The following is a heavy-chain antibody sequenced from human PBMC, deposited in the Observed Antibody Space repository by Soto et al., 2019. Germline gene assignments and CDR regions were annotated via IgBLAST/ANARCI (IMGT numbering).Heavy chain of an antibody. V-gene: IGHV1-8*01. J-gene: IGHJ3*02. D-gene: IGHD6-19*01. CDR2: MNPNSGNT. Sequence: ASVKVSCKASGYTFTSYDINWVRQATGQGLEWMGWMNPNSGNTGYAQKFQGRVTMTRNTSTSTAYMELSSLRSEDTAVYYCARDLDSSGWKAFDIWGQGTMVTVSS. CDR1: GYTFTSYD. CDR3: ARDLDSSGWKAFDI.